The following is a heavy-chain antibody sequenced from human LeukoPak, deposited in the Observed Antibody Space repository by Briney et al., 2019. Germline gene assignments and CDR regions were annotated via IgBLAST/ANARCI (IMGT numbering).Heavy chain of an antibody. Sequence: GGSLRLSCAASGFTFRSFWMSWVRQAPGKGLEWVATINPDGSVTYYVDSVKGRFTISRDNAGNSLYLQMNSLRADDTAAYFCARAYGESSSADYWGQGTLVTVSS. CDR3: ARAYGESSSADY. V-gene: IGHV3-7*03. J-gene: IGHJ4*02. D-gene: IGHD4/OR15-4a*01. CDR1: GFTFRSFW. CDR2: INPDGSVT.